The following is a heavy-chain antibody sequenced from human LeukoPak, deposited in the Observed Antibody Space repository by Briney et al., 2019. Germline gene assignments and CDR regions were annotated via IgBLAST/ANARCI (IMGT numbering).Heavy chain of an antibody. D-gene: IGHD5-18*01. Sequence: SETLFLTCTVSGGSISSYYWSWIRQPAGKGLEWIGRIYTSGSTNYNPSLKSRVTMSVDTSKNQFSLKLSSVTAADTAVYYCARGGYSYGELHYYYYYYMDVWGKGTTVTVSS. J-gene: IGHJ6*03. CDR2: IYTSGST. CDR1: GGSISSYY. CDR3: ARGGYSYGELHYYYYYYMDV. V-gene: IGHV4-4*07.